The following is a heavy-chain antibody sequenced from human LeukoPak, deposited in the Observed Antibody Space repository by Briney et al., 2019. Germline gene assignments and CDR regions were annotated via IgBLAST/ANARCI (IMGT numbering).Heavy chain of an antibody. CDR2: ISSSSSYI. CDR1: GFTFSSYS. V-gene: IGHV3-21*01. Sequence: GGSLRLSCAASGFTFSSYSMNWVRQAPGKGLEWVSSISSSSSYIYYADSVKGRFTISRGNAKNSLYLQMNSLRAEDTAVYYCARDIVVVVAAPNANDASDIWGQGTMVTVSS. J-gene: IGHJ3*02. D-gene: IGHD2-15*01. CDR3: ARDIVVVVAAPNANDASDI.